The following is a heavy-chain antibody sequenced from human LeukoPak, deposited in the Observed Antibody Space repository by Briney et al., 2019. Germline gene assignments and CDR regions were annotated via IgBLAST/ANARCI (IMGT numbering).Heavy chain of an antibody. CDR2: ISAYNDNT. Sequence: ASVKVSCKASGYTFTSYGITWVRQAPGQGLEWMGWISAYNDNTNYAQKLQGRVTMTTDTSTSKAYMELMSLRSDDTAVYYCARDAEGNFFDPWGQGTLVTVSS. V-gene: IGHV1-18*01. J-gene: IGHJ5*02. CDR1: GYTFTSYG. D-gene: IGHD1-7*01. CDR3: ARDAEGNFFDP.